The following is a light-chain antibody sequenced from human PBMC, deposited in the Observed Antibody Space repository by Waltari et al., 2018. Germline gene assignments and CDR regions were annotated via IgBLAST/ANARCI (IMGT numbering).Light chain of an antibody. CDR3: QQYGSSVLYT. V-gene: IGKV3-20*01. CDR2: GAS. J-gene: IGKJ2*01. CDR1: QSLTTRD. Sequence: VLTQSPGTLSLSPGERATLSCGASQSLTTRDLAWYQQKPGQAPRLLIYGASSRAARIPDRFSGSGSGTDFTLTISRREAEDCAVYYCQQYGSSVLYTFGQGTKLEIK.